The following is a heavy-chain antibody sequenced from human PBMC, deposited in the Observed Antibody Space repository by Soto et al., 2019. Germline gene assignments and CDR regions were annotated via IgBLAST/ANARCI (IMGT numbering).Heavy chain of an antibody. CDR2: IGAYNGNT. Sequence: GASVKVSCKASGYTFTSYGISWVRQAPGQGLEWMGWIGAYNGNTNYAQKLQGRVTMTTDTSTSTAYMELRSLRSDDTAVYYCARDHRPRYCSGGSCSYNWFDPWGQGTLVTVSS. CDR1: GYTFTSYG. CDR3: ARDHRPRYCSGGSCSYNWFDP. D-gene: IGHD2-15*01. J-gene: IGHJ5*02. V-gene: IGHV1-18*01.